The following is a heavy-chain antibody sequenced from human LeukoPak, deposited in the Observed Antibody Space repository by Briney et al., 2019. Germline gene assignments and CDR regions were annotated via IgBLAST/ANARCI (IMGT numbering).Heavy chain of an antibody. D-gene: IGHD3-22*01. V-gene: IGHV4-59*01. CDR1: GGSISSYY. Sequence: SETLSLTCTVSGGSISSYYWSWIRQPPGKGLEWIGYIYYSGSTNYNPSLKSRVTISVDTSKNQFSLKLSSVTAADTAVYYCARDRSSGYYRLYSDYWGQGTLVTVSS. CDR3: ARDRSSGYYRLYSDY. CDR2: IYYSGST. J-gene: IGHJ4*02.